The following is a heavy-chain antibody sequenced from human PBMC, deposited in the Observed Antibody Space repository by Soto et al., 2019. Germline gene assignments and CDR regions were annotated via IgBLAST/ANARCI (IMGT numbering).Heavy chain of an antibody. Sequence: RRLSCAASGFTFSSYAMTWVRQAPGKGLEWVSAISGSGGRTYYADSVKGRFTISRDNSKNTLYLQMNSLRAEDTAVYYCAKDPSPMVRGVMAFDYWGQGTLVTVSS. D-gene: IGHD3-10*01. CDR3: AKDPSPMVRGVMAFDY. J-gene: IGHJ4*02. V-gene: IGHV3-23*01. CDR2: ISGSGGRT. CDR1: GFTFSSYA.